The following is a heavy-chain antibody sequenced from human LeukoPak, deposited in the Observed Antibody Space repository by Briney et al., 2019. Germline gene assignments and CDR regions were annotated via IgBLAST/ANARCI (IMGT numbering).Heavy chain of an antibody. CDR1: GRSIISDY. V-gene: IGHV4-59*08. CDR2: IYYSGST. Sequence: SATLSLTCTVSGRSIISDYWGSIRERPGEGVEWVGQIYYSGSTNYNPSLKTRVTISVDTSKNQFSLKLSSVTAADTAVYYCARLLRGGYSYGWGAFDIWGQGTMVTVSS. D-gene: IGHD5-18*01. CDR3: ARLLRGGYSYGWGAFDI. J-gene: IGHJ3*02.